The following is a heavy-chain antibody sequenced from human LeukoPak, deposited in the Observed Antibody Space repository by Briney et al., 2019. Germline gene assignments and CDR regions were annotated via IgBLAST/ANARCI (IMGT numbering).Heavy chain of an antibody. J-gene: IGHJ4*02. CDR3: ARGSWDFWSGYYSPVDY. CDR2: IGISSNKI. D-gene: IGHD3-3*01. CDR1: GFTLRSYT. V-gene: IGHV3-21*01. Sequence: PGGSLRLSCAASGFTLRSYTMNWVRQAPGKGLEWVSSIGISSNKIYYADSVKGRFIISRDNAKNSVYLQMNSLRAEDTAVYYCARGSWDFWSGYYSPVDYWGQGTLVTVSS.